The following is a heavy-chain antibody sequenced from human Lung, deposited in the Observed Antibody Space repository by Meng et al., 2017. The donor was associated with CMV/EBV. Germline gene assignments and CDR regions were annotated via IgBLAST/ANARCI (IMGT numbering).Heavy chain of an antibody. CDR1: GFTFSVYS. CDR2: ISSSSSFI. V-gene: IGHV3-21*01. CDR3: ARESSGSFVLDV. D-gene: IGHD3-22*01. Sequence: GESXKISCAASGFTFSVYSMIWVRQAPGKGLEWVSTISSSSSFISYVDSVKGRFTISRDNAENSLYLHMNGLRAEDTAVYFCARESSGSFVLDVWGQGTTVTVSS. J-gene: IGHJ6*02.